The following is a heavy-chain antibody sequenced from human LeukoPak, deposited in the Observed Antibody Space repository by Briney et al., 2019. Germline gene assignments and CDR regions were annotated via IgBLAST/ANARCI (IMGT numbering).Heavy chain of an antibody. Sequence: SETLSLTCTVSGGSVSSYFWICIRRPPGQGLKWIAYIYYTGSTTYNPSLMSRVTMSIDTSKNQFSLNLSSVTAADTAVYYCAKVRGNDYGDYCLDPWGQGTLVTVSS. D-gene: IGHD4-17*01. J-gene: IGHJ5*02. CDR2: IYYTGST. CDR1: GGSVSSYF. CDR3: AKVRGNDYGDYCLDP. V-gene: IGHV4-59*02.